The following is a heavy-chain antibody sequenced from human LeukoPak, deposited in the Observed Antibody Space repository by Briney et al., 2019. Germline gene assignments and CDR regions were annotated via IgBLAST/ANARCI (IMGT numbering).Heavy chain of an antibody. CDR1: GFTFSSYS. J-gene: IGHJ3*02. CDR3: ARERVPAATLDAFDI. V-gene: IGHV3-21*01. Sequence: GESLRLSCAASGFTFSSYSMNWVRQAPGKGLEWDSSISSSSSYLYYADSVKGRFTISRDNAKNSLYLQMNSLRAEDTAVYYCARERVPAATLDAFDIWGQGTMVTVSS. D-gene: IGHD2-2*01. CDR2: ISSSSSYL.